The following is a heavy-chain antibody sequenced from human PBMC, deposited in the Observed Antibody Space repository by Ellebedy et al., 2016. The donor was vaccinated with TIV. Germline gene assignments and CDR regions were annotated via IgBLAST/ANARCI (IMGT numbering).Heavy chain of an antibody. CDR3: ARISRDAFDV. CDR2: IDWDDDT. J-gene: IGHJ3*01. Sequence: SGPTLVTPTETLTLTCTLSGLSVSSNGMRVSWIRQPPGKALEWLARIDWDDDTFYTTSLRTRLTISKDTSKNQVVLTMNVMEPVDTATYYCARISRDAFDVWGQGTMVTVSS. CDR1: GLSVSSNGMR. V-gene: IGHV2-70*04.